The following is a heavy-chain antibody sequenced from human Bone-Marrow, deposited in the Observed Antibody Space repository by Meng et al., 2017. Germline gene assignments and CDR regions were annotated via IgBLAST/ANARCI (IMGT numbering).Heavy chain of an antibody. CDR2: INPSAGST. V-gene: IGHV1-46*01. J-gene: IGHJ4*02. Sequence: ASVKVSCKASAYTFTRYYIHWVRQAPGQGLEWMGMINPSAGSTTYAQKFQGRVTMTTDTSTSTVYMDLSSLRSEDTAVYYCARDLSGDSSNYWGQATLVTVSS. CDR1: AYTFTRYY. CDR3: ARDLSGDSSNY. D-gene: IGHD3-22*01.